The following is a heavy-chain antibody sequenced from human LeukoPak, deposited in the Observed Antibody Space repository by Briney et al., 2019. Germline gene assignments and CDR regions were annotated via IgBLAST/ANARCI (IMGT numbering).Heavy chain of an antibody. V-gene: IGHV3-53*01. D-gene: IGHD3-3*01. CDR3: AKESGYYHN. CDR1: GFSVNNNY. CDR2: IYGGGDT. Sequence: GGSLRLSCAASGFSVNNNYVNWVRQAPGKGLEWVSIIYGGGDTSYADSVKGRFTISRDNSKNTVYLQMNSLRAEDTALYYCAKESGYYHNWGQGTQVTVSS. J-gene: IGHJ4*02.